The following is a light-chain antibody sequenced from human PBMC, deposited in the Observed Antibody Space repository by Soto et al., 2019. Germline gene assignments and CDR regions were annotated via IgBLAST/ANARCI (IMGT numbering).Light chain of an antibody. V-gene: IGKV1-39*01. CDR2: SAS. CDR3: QQLNSYPLT. Sequence: DIQMTQSQSSLSASVGARVTITCRASQIISSYLNWYQQKPGKAPKPLIYSASSLQSGVPSRFSGSGSGTDFTLTISSLQPEDFATYYCQQLNSYPLTFGGGTKVDIK. J-gene: IGKJ4*01. CDR1: QIISSY.